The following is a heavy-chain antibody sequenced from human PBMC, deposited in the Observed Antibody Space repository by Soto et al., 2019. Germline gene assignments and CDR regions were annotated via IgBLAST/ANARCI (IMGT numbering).Heavy chain of an antibody. CDR1: GFTFSSYA. Sequence: EVQLLESGGGLVQPGGSLRLSCAASGFTFSSYAMSWVRQAPGKGLEWVSAISGSGGSTYYADSVKGRFTISRDNSMNTLYLQMNNLRAEDTAVYYCAKFGYDSSVYYFDSWGQGTLVTVSS. CDR3: AKFGYDSSVYYFDS. D-gene: IGHD3-22*01. CDR2: ISGSGGST. J-gene: IGHJ4*02. V-gene: IGHV3-23*01.